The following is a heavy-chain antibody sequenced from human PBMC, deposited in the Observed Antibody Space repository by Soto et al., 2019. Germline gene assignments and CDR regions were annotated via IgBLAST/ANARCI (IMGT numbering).Heavy chain of an antibody. CDR1: GYTFTTFG. CDR2: IIPVFAKT. J-gene: IGHJ5*02. CDR3: AREGGGEYDSGSYKPWWFDP. Sequence: QVQLVQSGAEVKKPGSSVKVSCKASGYTFTTFGISWVRQAPGQGLEWLGGIIPVFAKTTYAQTVRGRITLTADEATSTAYMEVSGLTYDDTVIYYCAREGGGEYDSGSYKPWWFDPWGHGTLVTVSS. V-gene: IGHV1-69*01. D-gene: IGHD2-21*01.